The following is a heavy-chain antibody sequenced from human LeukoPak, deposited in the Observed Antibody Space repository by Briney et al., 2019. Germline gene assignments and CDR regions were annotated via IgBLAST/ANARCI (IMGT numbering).Heavy chain of an antibody. CDR2: ISGSGGST. CDR3: AKLTHDGYASGWYLIVDYFDY. D-gene: IGHD6-19*01. J-gene: IGHJ4*02. Sequence: GGSLRLSCVASGFTFSSYAMSWVRQAPGKGLEWVSTISGSGGSTYSADSVKGRFTISRDNSKNTLYLQMNSLRAEDTAVYYCAKLTHDGYASGWYLIVDYFDYWGQGTLVTVSS. V-gene: IGHV3-23*01. CDR1: GFTFSSYA.